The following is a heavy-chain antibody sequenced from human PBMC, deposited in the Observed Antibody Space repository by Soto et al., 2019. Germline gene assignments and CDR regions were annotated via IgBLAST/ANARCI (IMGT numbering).Heavy chain of an antibody. J-gene: IGHJ4*02. CDR1: GGSFSGYY. V-gene: IGHV4-34*01. CDR2: INHSGST. Sequence: PSLTLSLTCAVYGGSFSGYYWSWIRQPPGKGLEWIGEINHSGSTNYNPSLKSRVTISVDTSKNQFSLKLSSVTAADTAVYYCARGIISRWGEFFDYWGQGTLVTVSS. D-gene: IGHD3-10*01. CDR3: ARGIISRWGEFFDY.